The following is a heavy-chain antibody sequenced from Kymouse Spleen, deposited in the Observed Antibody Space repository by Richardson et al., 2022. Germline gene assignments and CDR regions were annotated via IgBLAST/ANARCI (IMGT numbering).Heavy chain of an antibody. CDR3: ARPCIAAAGTPADY. V-gene: IGHV4-39*01. CDR2: IYYSGST. D-gene: IGHD6-13*01. CDR1: GGSISSSSYY. J-gene: IGHJ4*02. Sequence: QLQLQESGPGLVKPSETLSLTCTVSGGSISSSSYYWGWIRQPPGKGLEWIGSIYYSGSTYYNPSLKSRVTISVDTSKNQFSLKLSSVTAADTAVYYCARPCIAAAGTPADYWGQGTLVTVSS.